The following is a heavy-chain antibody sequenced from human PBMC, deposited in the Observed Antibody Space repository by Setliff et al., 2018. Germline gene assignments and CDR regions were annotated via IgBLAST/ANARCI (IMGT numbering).Heavy chain of an antibody. CDR3: ARDATYYDFWSDYSPDAFDI. CDR1: GGSFSGYY. Sequence: PSETLSLTCAVYGGSFSGYYWNWIRQPPGKGLEWIGEINHSGSTNYNPSLKSRVTISVDTSKNQFSLKLSSVTAADTAMYYCARDATYYDFWSDYSPDAFDIWGQGTMVTVSS. V-gene: IGHV4-34*01. J-gene: IGHJ3*02. CDR2: INHSGST. D-gene: IGHD3-3*01.